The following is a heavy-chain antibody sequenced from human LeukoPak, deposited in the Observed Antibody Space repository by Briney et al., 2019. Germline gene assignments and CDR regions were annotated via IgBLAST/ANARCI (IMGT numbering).Heavy chain of an antibody. Sequence: ASVKVSCKASGYTFTNSYIHWVRQAPGQVLEWMGLINPDGGNTNYAQNFQGRVTLTRDTSTSTAYMELSSLRSEDTAVYYCAFSRDYVDYYYMDVWGKGTTVTISS. J-gene: IGHJ6*03. D-gene: IGHD4-17*01. CDR3: AFSRDYVDYYYMDV. CDR1: GYTFTNSY. CDR2: INPDGGNT. V-gene: IGHV1-46*03.